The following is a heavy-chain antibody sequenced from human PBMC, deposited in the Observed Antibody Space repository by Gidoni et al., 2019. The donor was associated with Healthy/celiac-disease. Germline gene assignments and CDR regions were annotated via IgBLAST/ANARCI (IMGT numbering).Heavy chain of an antibody. CDR3: ARLAFDI. J-gene: IGHJ3*02. CDR1: GCTFSSYG. Sequence: QVQLVESGGGVVQPGRSRRLDWAASGCTFSSYGMHWVRQAPGKGLEWVAVIWYDGSNNSYADSVKGRFTISRDNSKNTLYLQMNSLRAEDTAVYYCARLAFDIWGQGTMVTVSS. CDR2: IWYDGSNN. V-gene: IGHV3-33*01.